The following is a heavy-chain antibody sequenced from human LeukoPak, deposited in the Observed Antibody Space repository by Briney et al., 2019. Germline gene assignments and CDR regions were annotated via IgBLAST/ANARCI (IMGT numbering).Heavy chain of an antibody. Sequence: PSETLSLTSTVSGGSISSYYWSWIRPPAGKGLEWIGRIYTSGSTNYNPSLKSRVTLSVDTSKNQSALKLSSGTAADTAVYYCARVGYGDAGDYWGQGPLVTVSS. CDR3: ARVGYGDAGDY. CDR2: IYTSGST. J-gene: IGHJ4*02. D-gene: IGHD4-17*01. V-gene: IGHV4-4*07. CDR1: GGSISSYY.